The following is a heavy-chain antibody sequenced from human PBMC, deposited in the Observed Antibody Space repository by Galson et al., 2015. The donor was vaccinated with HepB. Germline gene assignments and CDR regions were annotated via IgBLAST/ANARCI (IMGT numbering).Heavy chain of an antibody. CDR1: EFTFSSYW. CDR2: INSAGSNT. D-gene: IGHD3-22*01. V-gene: IGHV3-74*01. Sequence: SLRLSCAASEFTFSSYWMHWVRQAPGKGLVWVSRINSAGSNTNYADSVKGRFTVSRDNAKNTLYLQMSSLRAEDTAIYYCVRELRQYDSGGPLDHWGQGTLVTVSS. CDR3: VRELRQYDSGGPLDH. J-gene: IGHJ4*02.